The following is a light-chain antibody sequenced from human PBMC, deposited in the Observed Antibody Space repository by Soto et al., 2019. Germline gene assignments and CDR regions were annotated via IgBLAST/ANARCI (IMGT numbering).Light chain of an antibody. V-gene: IGKV3-15*01. CDR3: QQRRSWQVT. Sequence: VITQKQATLSVSPGERATLSCRASQTINNNVAWYQLKDGQVPRLLIYGASTRATDVPARFSGSGSGTDFTLTISSLQSEDFAIYYCQQRRSWQVTFGQGTLLEV. CDR2: GAS. CDR1: QTINNN. J-gene: IGKJ5*01.